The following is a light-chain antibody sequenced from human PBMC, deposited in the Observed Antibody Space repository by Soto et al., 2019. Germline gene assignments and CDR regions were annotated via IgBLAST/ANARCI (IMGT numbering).Light chain of an antibody. CDR1: QSISSW. Sequence: DIHMTQSPSTLSASFGDRVPITFRASQSISSWLVGCQQKPGKAPKLLIYDGASLESGVPSRFSGSGSCTEFTLTISSLQPDDFATYYCQQYNSYWTFGQGTKVDIK. V-gene: IGKV1-5*01. CDR2: DGA. J-gene: IGKJ1*01. CDR3: QQYNSYWT.